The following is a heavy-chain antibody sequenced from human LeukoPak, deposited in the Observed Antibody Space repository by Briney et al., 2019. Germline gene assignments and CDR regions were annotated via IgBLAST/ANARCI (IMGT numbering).Heavy chain of an antibody. CDR2: IKHDGGEK. V-gene: IGHV3-7*04. Sequence: GGSLRLSCEASGFTFRIYWMSWVRQAPGKGLEWVANIKHDGGEKYYVDSVKGRFTISRDNAKNSLYLQMNSLRAEDTAVYYCARDYFYPMDVWGQGTTVTVSS. CDR3: ARDYFYPMDV. CDR1: GFTFRIYW. J-gene: IGHJ6*02.